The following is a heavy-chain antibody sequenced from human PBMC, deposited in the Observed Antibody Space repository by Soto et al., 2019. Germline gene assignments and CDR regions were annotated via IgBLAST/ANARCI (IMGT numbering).Heavy chain of an antibody. J-gene: IGHJ4*02. D-gene: IGHD4-17*01. CDR1: GFTFSSYW. CDR3: AKDLSLAGDYALLPDY. V-gene: IGHV3-7*05. Sequence: GGSLRLSCAASGFTFSSYWRSWVRQAPGKGLEWVANIKQDGSQKWYVDSVKGRFTISRDNSENTVYLQMNSLRVEDTAVYYCAKDLSLAGDYALLPDYWGQGTLVTVSS. CDR2: IKQDGSQK.